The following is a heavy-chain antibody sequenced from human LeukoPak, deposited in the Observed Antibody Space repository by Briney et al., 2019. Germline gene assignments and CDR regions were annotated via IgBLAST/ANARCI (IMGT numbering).Heavy chain of an antibody. CDR2: ISVGSTYI. CDR1: GFTFSSYS. Sequence: AGGSLRLSCAASGFTFSSYSMNWVRQAPGRGLEWVSSISVGSTYIYYADSLKGRFTISRDNAQSSLYLQMNSLRVEDTAIYYCAMDLDSSASYDGAHTWGQGTLVTVSS. CDR3: AMDLDSSASYDGAHT. D-gene: IGHD3-22*01. J-gene: IGHJ5*02. V-gene: IGHV3-21*04.